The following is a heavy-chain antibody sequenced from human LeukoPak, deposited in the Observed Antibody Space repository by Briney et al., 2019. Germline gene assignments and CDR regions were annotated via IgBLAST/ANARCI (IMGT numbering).Heavy chain of an antibody. V-gene: IGHV4-4*09. Sequence: SETLSLTCSVSGGSFDSKYWSWIRQPPGKGLEWIGYIYTSGSTNFNPSLRSRVAMSIDTSKNQFSLKVYSVTAADTAVYYCARDRWDIVVVPAASTTYYYYYYMDVWGKGTTVTVSS. CDR1: GGSFDSKY. J-gene: IGHJ6*03. CDR3: ARDRWDIVVVPAASTTYYYYYYMDV. D-gene: IGHD2-2*01. CDR2: IYTSGST.